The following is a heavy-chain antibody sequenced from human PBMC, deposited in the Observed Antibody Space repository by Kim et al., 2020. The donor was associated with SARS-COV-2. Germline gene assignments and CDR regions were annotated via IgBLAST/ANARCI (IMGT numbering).Heavy chain of an antibody. CDR3: ASPERYYDSSGPY. CDR1: GFTFSSYS. V-gene: IGHV3-48*02. J-gene: IGHJ4*02. CDR2: IISSSSTI. D-gene: IGHD3-22*01. Sequence: GGSLRLSCAASGFTFSSYSMNWVRQAPGKGLELVSYIISSSSTIYYADSVKGRFTISRDNAKNSLYLQMNSLRDEDTAVYYCASPERYYDSSGPYWGQGTLVTVSS.